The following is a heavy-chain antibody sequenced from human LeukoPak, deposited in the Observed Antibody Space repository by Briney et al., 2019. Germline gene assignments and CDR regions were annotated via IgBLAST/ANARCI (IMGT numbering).Heavy chain of an antibody. Sequence: SQTLSLTCAISGDSVASNNGAWNWIRQSPSRGLEWLGRTYYRSKWYNDYAMPMKGRISINPDTSKKQFSLKLASVTAADTGVYYCARQTCRGATCYRVDQYYYMDVWGKGTTVTVSS. CDR2: TYYRSKWYN. D-gene: IGHD2-15*01. V-gene: IGHV6-1*01. CDR1: GDSVASNNGA. J-gene: IGHJ6*03. CDR3: ARQTCRGATCYRVDQYYYMDV.